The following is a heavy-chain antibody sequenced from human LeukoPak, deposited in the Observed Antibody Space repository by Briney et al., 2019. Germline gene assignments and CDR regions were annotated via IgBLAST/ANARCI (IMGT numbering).Heavy chain of an antibody. CDR1: GFTFSSYG. CDR2: ISGSGGST. D-gene: IGHD3-10*01. CDR3: AKDPSVLWFGESHDY. V-gene: IGHV3-23*01. J-gene: IGHJ4*02. Sequence: GGSLRLSCAASGFTFSSYGMSWVRQAAGQGLEWVSAISGSGGSTYYADSVKGRFTISRDNSKNTLYLQMNSLRAEDTAVYYCAKDPSVLWFGESHDYWGQGTLVTVSS.